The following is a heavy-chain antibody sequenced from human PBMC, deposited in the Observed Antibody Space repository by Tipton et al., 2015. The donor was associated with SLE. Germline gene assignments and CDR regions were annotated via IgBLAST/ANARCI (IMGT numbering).Heavy chain of an antibody. CDR1: GGSINSNDHY. CDR3: GRGLYSESSVGMDV. D-gene: IGHD3-22*01. V-gene: IGHV4-39*01. CDR2: IYHTGTT. Sequence: LSLTCTVSGGSINSNDHYWGWIRQSPGKGLEWIGSIYHTGTTSHNPSLQSRVTMSVDTSKNQFSLRVNSVTAADTAVYYCGRGLYSESSVGMDVWGQGTTVTVS. J-gene: IGHJ6*02.